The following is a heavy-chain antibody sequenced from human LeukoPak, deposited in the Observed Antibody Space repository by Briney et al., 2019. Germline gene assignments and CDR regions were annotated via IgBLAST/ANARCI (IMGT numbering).Heavy chain of an antibody. CDR1: GLNFDDSA. D-gene: IGHD5-12*01. CDR2: IRGGGTST. J-gene: IGHJ5*02. Sequence: GGSLRLSCVASGLNFDDSAMHWVRQAPGKGLEWVSTIRGGGTSTFYADSLKGRFTISRDNSKSTLYLQMNNLRAEDTAVYYCAKHSGSDSGYWFDPRGQGTLVTVSS. CDR3: AKHSGSDSGYWFDP. V-gene: IGHV3-23*01.